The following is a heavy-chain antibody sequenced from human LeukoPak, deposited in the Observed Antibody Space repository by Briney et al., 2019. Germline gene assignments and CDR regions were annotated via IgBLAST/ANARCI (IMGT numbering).Heavy chain of an antibody. Sequence: GGSLRLSCETSGFTFGNYWMNWVRQAPGKGLEWVANIKQDSSETNYVDSVRGRFTISRDNAKNSLFLQMNSLRAEDTAVYYCAKDRLRGNLINIVGATSGLVDYWGQGTLVTVSS. CDR3: AKDRLRGNLINIVGATSGLVDY. J-gene: IGHJ4*02. CDR1: GFTFGNYW. CDR2: IKQDSSET. V-gene: IGHV3-7*01. D-gene: IGHD1-26*01.